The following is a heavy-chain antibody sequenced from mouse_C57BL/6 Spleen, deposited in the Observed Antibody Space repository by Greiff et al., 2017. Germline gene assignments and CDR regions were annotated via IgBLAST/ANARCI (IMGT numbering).Heavy chain of an antibody. CDR3: ARAVYYGSSYYFDY. V-gene: IGHV3-6*01. J-gene: IGHJ2*01. Sequence: EVQLVESGPGLVKPSQSLSLTCSVTGYSITSGYYWNWIRQFPGNKLEWMGYISYDGSNNYNPSLKNRISITRDTSKNQFFLKLNSVTTEDTATYYCARAVYYGSSYYFDYWGQGTTLTVSS. D-gene: IGHD1-1*01. CDR2: ISYDGSN. CDR1: GYSITSGYY.